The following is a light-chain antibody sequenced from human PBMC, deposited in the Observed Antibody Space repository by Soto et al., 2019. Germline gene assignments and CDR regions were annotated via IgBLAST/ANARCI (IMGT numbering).Light chain of an antibody. CDR2: AAS. CDR3: QQASSFPHT. J-gene: IGKJ2*01. V-gene: IGKV1-12*01. CDR1: QPIRSW. Sequence: DIPMTQSPSTVSASVGDRVTITCRASQPIRSWLAWFRQRPGKAPELLLYAASTLHSGVPSRFSGSGSGTDFALTISGLQPEDFATYYCQQASSFPHTFGQGT.